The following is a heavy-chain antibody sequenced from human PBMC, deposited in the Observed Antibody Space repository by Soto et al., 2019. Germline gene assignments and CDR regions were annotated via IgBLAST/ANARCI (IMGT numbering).Heavy chain of an antibody. V-gene: IGHV3-23*01. D-gene: IGHD4-17*01. CDR2: ISGSGGST. CDR1: GFTFSSYV. J-gene: IGHJ1*01. Sequence: EVQLLESGGGLVQPGGSLRLSCAASGFTFSSYVMSWVRQAPGKGLEWVSGISGSGGSTYYADSVKGRFTISRDTSKNTLYLLLNSLRAEDTAVYYCAKDRPYGGNAPEYFQHWGQGTLVTVSS. CDR3: AKDRPYGGNAPEYFQH.